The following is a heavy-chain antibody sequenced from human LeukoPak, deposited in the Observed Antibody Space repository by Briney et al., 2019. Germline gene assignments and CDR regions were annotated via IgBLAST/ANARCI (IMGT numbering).Heavy chain of an antibody. V-gene: IGHV4-31*03. CDR1: GGSVSSGGYY. Sequence: SETLSLTCTVCGGSVSSGGYYWSWIRQHPGKCLEWIGYIYYSGSTYYNPSLKSRVTISVDTSKNQFSLKLSSVTAADTAVYYCARVKTYYFDYWGQGTLVTVSS. CDR3: ARVKTYYFDY. CDR2: IYYSGST. J-gene: IGHJ4*02.